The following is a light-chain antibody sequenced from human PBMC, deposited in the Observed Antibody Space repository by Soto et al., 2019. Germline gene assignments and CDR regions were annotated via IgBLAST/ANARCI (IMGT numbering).Light chain of an antibody. J-gene: IGLJ3*02. CDR2: DVS. V-gene: IGLV2-14*03. CDR3: CSYTSSSTVV. Sequence: QSVLTQPASVSGSPGQSITISCTGTSSDVGGYNYVSWYQQHPGKAPKLMIYDVSYRPSGVSNRFSGSKSGNTASLTISGLHADDEADYYCCSYTSSSTVVFGGGTKLTVL. CDR1: SSDVGGYNY.